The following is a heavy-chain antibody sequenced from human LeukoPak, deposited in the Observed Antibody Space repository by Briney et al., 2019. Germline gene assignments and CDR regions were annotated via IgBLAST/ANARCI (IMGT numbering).Heavy chain of an antibody. CDR2: INTNTGNP. CDR1: GYTFTSYA. J-gene: IGHJ6*02. V-gene: IGHV7-4-1*01. D-gene: IGHD3-22*01. Sequence: ASVKVSCKASGYTFTSYAMNWVRQAAGQGLEWMGWINTNTGNPTYAQGFTGRFVFSLDTSVSTAYLQICSLKAEDTAVYYCARGDYYYYDSSGYYQAMTYYYGMDVWGQGTTVTVSS. CDR3: ARGDYYYYDSSGYYQAMTYYYGMDV.